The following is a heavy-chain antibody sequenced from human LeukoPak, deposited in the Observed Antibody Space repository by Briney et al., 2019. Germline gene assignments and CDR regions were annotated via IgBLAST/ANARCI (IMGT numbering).Heavy chain of an antibody. J-gene: IGHJ3*02. CDR3: ARRTYYYDSSGYFDAFDI. Sequence: ASVKVSCKASGYRITGDYIHWVRQAPGQGLEWMGGIIPIFGTANYAQKFQGRVTITADESTSTAYMELSSLRSEDTAVYYCARRTYYYDSSGYFDAFDIWGQGTMVTVSS. CDR2: IIPIFGTA. CDR1: GYRITGDY. D-gene: IGHD3-22*01. V-gene: IGHV1-69*13.